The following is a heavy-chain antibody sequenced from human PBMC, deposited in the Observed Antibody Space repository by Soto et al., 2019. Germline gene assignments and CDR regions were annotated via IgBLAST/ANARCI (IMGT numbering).Heavy chain of an antibody. CDR2: INPNSGGT. V-gene: IGHV1-2*04. CDR3: ASSGYGSGSSLYGMDV. CDR1: GYTFTGYY. D-gene: IGHD3-10*01. J-gene: IGHJ6*02. Sequence: PGESLKISCKASGYTFTGYYMHWVRQAPGQGLEWMGWINPNSGGTNYAQKFQGWVTMTRDTSISTAYMELSRLRSDDTAVYYCASSGYGSGSSLYGMDVWGQGTTVTVSS.